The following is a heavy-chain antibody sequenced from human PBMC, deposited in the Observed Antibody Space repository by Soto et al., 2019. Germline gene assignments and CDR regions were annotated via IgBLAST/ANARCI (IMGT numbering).Heavy chain of an antibody. J-gene: IGHJ5*02. D-gene: IGHD2-21*01. V-gene: IGHV4-39*01. CDR3: ARQPTTGDTDLWFEP. CDR2: IFYSWST. CDR1: CGSISTSRSY. Sequence: SDTLSLTFNVSCGSISTSRSYWAFIRHPPGKGLEWLANIFYSWSTYYNPSLASRVTVSVDTSKNEFSLKLRSVTAADTAVYYCARQPTTGDTDLWFEPWGQGTLVTVSS.